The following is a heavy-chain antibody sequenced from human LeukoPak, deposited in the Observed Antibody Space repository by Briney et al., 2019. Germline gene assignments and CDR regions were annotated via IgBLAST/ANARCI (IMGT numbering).Heavy chain of an antibody. V-gene: IGHV3-21*01. J-gene: IGHJ4*02. CDR3: ARSRDGYNFDY. CDR2: ISSSSRYI. Sequence: MTGGSLRLSCAASGFTFSSYSMNWVRQAPGKGLEWVSSISSSSRYIYYADSVKGRYTISRDNAKNSLYPQMNSLRAEDTAVYYCARSRDGYNFDYWGQGTLVTVSS. D-gene: IGHD5-24*01. CDR1: GFTFSSYS.